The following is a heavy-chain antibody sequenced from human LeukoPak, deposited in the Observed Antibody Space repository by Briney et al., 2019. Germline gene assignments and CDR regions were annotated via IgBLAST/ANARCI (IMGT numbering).Heavy chain of an antibody. D-gene: IGHD6-13*01. CDR3: ASSLAAAYPRFDY. V-gene: IGHV4-59*01. Sequence: SETLSLTCTVSGGSISSYYWSWIRQPPGKGLEWIGYIYYSGSTNYNPSLKSRVTISVDTSKTQFSLKLSSVTAADTAVYYCASSLAAAYPRFDYWGQGILVTVSS. CDR2: IYYSGST. CDR1: GGSISSYY. J-gene: IGHJ4*02.